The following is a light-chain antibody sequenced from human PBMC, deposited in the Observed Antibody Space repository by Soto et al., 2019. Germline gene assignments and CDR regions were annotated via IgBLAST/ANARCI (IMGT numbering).Light chain of an antibody. CDR1: QSLLHVNGYNY. V-gene: IGKV2-28*01. CDR2: LGS. Sequence: DIVMTQSPLSLPVTPGEPASISCRSSQSLLHVNGYNYLDWYLQRPGQSPQLLIYLGSSRASGVPDRFSVSGSGTDFTLKISRVEAEDVGVYYFMQALQTSYTFGQGTQLEIK. CDR3: MQALQTSYT. J-gene: IGKJ2*01.